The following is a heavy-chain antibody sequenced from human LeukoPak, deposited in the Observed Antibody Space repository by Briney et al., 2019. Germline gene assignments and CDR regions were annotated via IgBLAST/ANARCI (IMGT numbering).Heavy chain of an antibody. CDR2: ISGSGGST. CDR1: GFTFSSDA. CDR3: AKSPQGVYVYYFDY. Sequence: GGSLRLSCAASGFTFSSDAMSWVRQAPGKGLEWVSAISGSGGSTYYADSVKGRFTISRDNSKNTLYLQMNSLRAEDTAVYYCAKSPQGVYVYYFDYWGQGTLVTVSS. D-gene: IGHD2-8*01. V-gene: IGHV3-23*01. J-gene: IGHJ4*02.